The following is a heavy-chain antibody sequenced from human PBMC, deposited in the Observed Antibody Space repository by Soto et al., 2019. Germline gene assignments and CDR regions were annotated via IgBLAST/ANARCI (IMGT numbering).Heavy chain of an antibody. D-gene: IGHD6-19*01. CDR3: ARVGIAVAGTGYYYGMDV. CDR1: GGSISSYY. CDR2: IYYSGST. V-gene: IGHV4-59*01. J-gene: IGHJ6*02. Sequence: SETLSLTCTVSGGSISSYYWSWIRQPLGKGLEWIGYIYYSGSTNYNPSLKSRVTISVDTSKNQFSLKLSSVTAADTAVYYCARVGIAVAGTGYYYGMDVWGQGTTVTVSS.